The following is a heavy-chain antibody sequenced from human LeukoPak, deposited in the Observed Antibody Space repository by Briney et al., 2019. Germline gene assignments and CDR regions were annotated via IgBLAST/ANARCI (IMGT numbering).Heavy chain of an antibody. V-gene: IGHV3-48*02. D-gene: IGHD6-6*01. CDR2: IAGSTI. Sequence: PGGSLRLSCAASGFTFSSYSMNWVRQAPGKGLQWVSYIAGSTIYYADSVKGRFTISRDNARHSLYLQMNSLRDDDTAVYYCARDRDSSFDYWGQGTLVTVSS. J-gene: IGHJ4*02. CDR1: GFTFSSYS. CDR3: ARDRDSSFDY.